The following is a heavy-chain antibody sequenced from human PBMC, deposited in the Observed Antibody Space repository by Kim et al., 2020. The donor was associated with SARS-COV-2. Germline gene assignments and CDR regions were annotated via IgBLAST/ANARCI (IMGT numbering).Heavy chain of an antibody. J-gene: IGHJ4*02. Sequence: SGPTLVNPTQTLTLTCTFSGFSLSTSGVGVDWIRQPPGKALEWLALIYWDDDKRYSPSLKSRLTITKDTSKNQVVLKMTNMDPVDTATYYCAHRQYCSGGSCSTTFDYWGQGTLVTVSS. D-gene: IGHD2-15*01. CDR1: GFSLSTSGVG. CDR3: AHRQYCSGGSCSTTFDY. V-gene: IGHV2-5*02. CDR2: IYWDDDK.